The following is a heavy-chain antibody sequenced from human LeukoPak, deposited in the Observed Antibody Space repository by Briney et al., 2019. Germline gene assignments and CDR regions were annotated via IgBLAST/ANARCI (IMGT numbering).Heavy chain of an antibody. Sequence: PGRSLRLSCAASGFTFSSYAMHWVRQAPGKGLEWVAVISYDGSNKYYADSVKGRFTISRDNSKNTLYLQINSLRAEDTAVYYCARSRYFDWLCPFDYWGQGTLVTVSS. V-gene: IGHV3-30*04. J-gene: IGHJ4*02. CDR3: ARSRYFDWLCPFDY. D-gene: IGHD3-9*01. CDR1: GFTFSSYA. CDR2: ISYDGSNK.